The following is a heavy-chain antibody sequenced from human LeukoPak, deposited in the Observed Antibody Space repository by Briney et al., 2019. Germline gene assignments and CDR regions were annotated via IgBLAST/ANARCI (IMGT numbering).Heavy chain of an antibody. CDR3: AGCTDSSGYIDY. CDR2: IYYSGST. V-gene: IGHV4-59*08. D-gene: IGHD3-22*01. Sequence: SETLSLTCRASGGSISSYYWSWIRQPPGKGLEWIGYIYYSGSTNYNPSLKSRVSISVDTSKNKVSLKLSYVTAADTAVYYYAGCTDSSGYIDYWGQGTLFTVSS. J-gene: IGHJ4*02. CDR1: GGSISSYY.